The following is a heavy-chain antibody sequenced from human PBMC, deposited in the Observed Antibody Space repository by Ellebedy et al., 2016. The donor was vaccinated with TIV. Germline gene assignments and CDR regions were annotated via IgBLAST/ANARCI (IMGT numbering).Heavy chain of an antibody. Sequence: GESLKISCEVSGFTFSNYGMHWIRQAPGKGLEWVAVIYYDGRKKYYAESVRGRFTISRDNAKNSLYLEMKSLRAEDTALYYCAGYGWPANFDPWGQGTLVTVSS. CDR3: AGYGWPANFDP. V-gene: IGHV3-33*03. CDR2: IYYDGRKK. J-gene: IGHJ5*02. CDR1: GFTFSNYG. D-gene: IGHD6-13*01.